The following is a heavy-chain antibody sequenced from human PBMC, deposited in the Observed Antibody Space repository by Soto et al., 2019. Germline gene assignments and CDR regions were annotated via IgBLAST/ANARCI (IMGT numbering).Heavy chain of an antibody. CDR1: GGTFRNYA. CDR3: AIPLPKQQLVRGAFDH. Sequence: QVQLVQSGAEVKQPGSSVKLSCKTSGGTFRNYAINWVRQAPGQGLEWMGGSIPVFGTANYAQTFQGRFTITADESTSTAYMERSSLRSEDTAVYYCAIPLPKQQLVRGAFDHWGQGTLVTVAS. V-gene: IGHV1-69*01. J-gene: IGHJ4*02. CDR2: SIPVFGTA. D-gene: IGHD6-13*01.